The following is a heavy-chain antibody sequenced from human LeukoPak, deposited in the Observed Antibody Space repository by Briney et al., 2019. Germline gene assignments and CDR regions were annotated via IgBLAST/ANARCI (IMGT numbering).Heavy chain of an antibody. Sequence: ASVKVSCKASGYTFTSYGISWVRQAPGQGLEWMGWISAYNGNTNYAQKLQGRVTMTTDTSTSTAYMELRSQRSDDTAVYYCAVITMVRGVVYFDYWGQGTLVTVSS. CDR1: GYTFTSYG. D-gene: IGHD3-10*01. V-gene: IGHV1-18*01. J-gene: IGHJ4*02. CDR3: AVITMVRGVVYFDY. CDR2: ISAYNGNT.